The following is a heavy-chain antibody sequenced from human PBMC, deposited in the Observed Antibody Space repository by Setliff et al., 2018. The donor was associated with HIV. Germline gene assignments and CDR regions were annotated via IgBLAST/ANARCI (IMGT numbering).Heavy chain of an antibody. J-gene: IGHJ5*02. CDR3: ARDFSGQQLVGGWFDP. D-gene: IGHD6-13*01. CDR1: GGTFRKYA. Sequence: GASVKVSCKASGGTFRKYAISWVRQAPGQGLEWMGGIIPIFGTANYTQKFQGRVTITADESTSTAYMELSSLRSDDTAVYYCARDFSGQQLVGGWFDPWGQGTLVTVSS. CDR2: IIPIFGTA. V-gene: IGHV1-69*13.